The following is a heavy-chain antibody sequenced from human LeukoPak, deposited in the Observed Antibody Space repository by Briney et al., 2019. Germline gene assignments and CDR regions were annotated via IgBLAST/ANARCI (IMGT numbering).Heavy chain of an antibody. CDR3: AKDRDSSGWRYFDY. V-gene: IGHV3-74*01. CDR1: GFTFSSYW. CDR2: INGDESAT. J-gene: IGHJ4*02. D-gene: IGHD6-19*01. Sequence: GGSLRLSCAASGFTFSSYWMHWVRQAPGKGLVWVSRINGDESATSYADSVKGRFTISRDNSKNTLYLQMNSLRPEDTAVYSCAKDRDSSGWRYFDYWGQGTLVTVSS.